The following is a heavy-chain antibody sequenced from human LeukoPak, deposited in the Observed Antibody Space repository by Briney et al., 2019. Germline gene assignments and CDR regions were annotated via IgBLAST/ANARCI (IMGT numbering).Heavy chain of an antibody. CDR1: GFTFSSYA. J-gene: IGHJ5*02. D-gene: IGHD6-19*01. CDR2: ISGSGGST. V-gene: IGHV3-23*01. Sequence: GGSLRLSCAASGFTFSSYAMSWVRQAPGKGLEWVSGISGSGGSTYYADSVKGRFTFSRDNAKNTLYLQMNSLRAEDTAVYYCVRGIAVADPKSPFDTWGQGTLVTVSS. CDR3: VRGIAVADPKSPFDT.